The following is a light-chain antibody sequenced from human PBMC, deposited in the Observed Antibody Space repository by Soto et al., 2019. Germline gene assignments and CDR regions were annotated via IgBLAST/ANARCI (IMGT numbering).Light chain of an antibody. J-gene: IGLJ2*01. V-gene: IGLV2-14*03. CDR2: DVI. CDR1: SSDVGGYNY. CDR3: SSHSSSSTLVV. Sequence: QSVLSQPASMSGSPGQSITISCTGTSSDVGGYNYVSWYRQYPGKAPKLIIYDVINRPSEVSNRFSGSKSGNTASLTISGLQAEDEADYYCSSHSSSSTLVVFGGGTKVTVL.